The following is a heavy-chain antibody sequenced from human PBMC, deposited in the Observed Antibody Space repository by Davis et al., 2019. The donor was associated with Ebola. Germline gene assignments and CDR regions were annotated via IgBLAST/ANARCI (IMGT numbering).Heavy chain of an antibody. D-gene: IGHD4-17*01. Sequence: GGSLRLSCAASGFTFSSYGMHWVRQAPGKGLEWVANIKQDGSEKYYVDSVKGRFTISRDNAKNSLYLQMNSLRAEDTAVYYCARVMTTVTTGWFDPWGQGTLVTVSS. CDR2: IKQDGSEK. V-gene: IGHV3-7*04. CDR3: ARVMTTVTTGWFDP. J-gene: IGHJ5*02. CDR1: GFTFSSYG.